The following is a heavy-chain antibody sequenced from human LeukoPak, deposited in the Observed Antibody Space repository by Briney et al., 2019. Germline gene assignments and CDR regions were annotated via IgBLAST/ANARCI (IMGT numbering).Heavy chain of an antibody. Sequence: GGSLRLSCAASGFTFSTHGMHWVRQAPGKGLEWVAFIRYDGSNTYYADSVKGRFTISRDNSKNTLYLQMNSLREEDTAVYYCGKMSPPIFVVAPEGGSDPWGQGTLVTVSS. CDR1: GFTFSTHG. D-gene: IGHD2-21*01. CDR2: IRYDGSNT. J-gene: IGHJ5*02. V-gene: IGHV3-30*02. CDR3: GKMSPPIFVVAPEGGSDP.